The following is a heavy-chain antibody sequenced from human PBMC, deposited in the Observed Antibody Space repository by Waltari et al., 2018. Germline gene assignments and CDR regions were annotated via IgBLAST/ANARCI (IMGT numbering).Heavy chain of an antibody. CDR2: INHSGST. Sequence: QVQLQQWGAGLLKPSETLSLTCAVYGGSFSGYYWSWIRQPPGKGLEWIGEINHSGSTNYNPSLKSRVTILVDSSKNQFSLKLSSVTAADTAVYYCARAPRRSYRLYYFYYWGQGTLVTVSS. J-gene: IGHJ4*02. V-gene: IGHV4-34*01. CDR3: ARAPRRSYRLYYFYY. D-gene: IGHD3-16*02. CDR1: GGSFSGYY.